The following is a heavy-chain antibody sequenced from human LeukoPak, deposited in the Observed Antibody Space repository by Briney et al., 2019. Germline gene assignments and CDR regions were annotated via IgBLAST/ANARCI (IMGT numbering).Heavy chain of an antibody. CDR3: AKDTHTTLNIVVVPYYYYGMDV. Sequence: GGSLRLSCAASGFTFSSYAMSWVCQAPGKGLEWVSAISGSGGSTYYADSVKGRFTISRDNSKNTLYLQMNSLRAEDTAVYYCAKDTHTTLNIVVVPYYYYGMDVWGQGTTVTVSS. J-gene: IGHJ6*02. CDR1: GFTFSSYA. D-gene: IGHD2-2*01. CDR2: ISGSGGST. V-gene: IGHV3-23*01.